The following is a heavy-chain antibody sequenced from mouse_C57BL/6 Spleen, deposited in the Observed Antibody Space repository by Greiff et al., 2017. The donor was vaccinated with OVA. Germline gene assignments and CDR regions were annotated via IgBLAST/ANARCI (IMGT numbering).Heavy chain of an antibody. D-gene: IGHD3-2*02. CDR3: ARIRSPTAQVWFAY. V-gene: IGHV1-69*01. Sequence: VKLQQPGAELVMPGASVKLSCKASGYTFTSYWMHWVKQRPGQGLEWIGEIDPSDSYTNYNQKFKGKSTLTVDKSSSTAYMQISSLTSEDSAVYYCARIRSPTAQVWFAYWGQGTLVTVSS. J-gene: IGHJ3*01. CDR1: GYTFTSYW. CDR2: IDPSDSYT.